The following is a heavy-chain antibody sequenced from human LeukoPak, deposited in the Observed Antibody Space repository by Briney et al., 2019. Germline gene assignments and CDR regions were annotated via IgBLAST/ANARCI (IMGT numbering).Heavy chain of an antibody. CDR3: ARGGPRYCSGGSCYFGY. Sequence: SETLSLTCSVSNASIISSSYYWGWIRQPPGKGLEWIGSIYYRGRTYYNPSLKIRVTISAGTSKNQFSLNLNSVTASDTAVYYCARGGPRYCSGGSCYFGYWGQGTLVTVSS. CDR1: NASIISSSYY. CDR2: IYYRGRT. V-gene: IGHV4-39*01. D-gene: IGHD2-15*01. J-gene: IGHJ4*02.